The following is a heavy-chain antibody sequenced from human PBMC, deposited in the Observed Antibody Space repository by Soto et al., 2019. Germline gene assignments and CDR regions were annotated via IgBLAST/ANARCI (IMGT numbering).Heavy chain of an antibody. D-gene: IGHD3-10*01. J-gene: IGHJ3*02. CDR2: INAGNGNT. Sequence: ASVKVSCKASGYTFTSYAMHWVRQAPGQRLEWMGWINAGNGNTKYSQKFQGRVTITRDTSASTAYMELSSLRSEDTAVYYCARKTSYGSGSYLESGAFDIWGQGTMVTVSS. V-gene: IGHV1-3*01. CDR1: GYTFTSYA. CDR3: ARKTSYGSGSYLESGAFDI.